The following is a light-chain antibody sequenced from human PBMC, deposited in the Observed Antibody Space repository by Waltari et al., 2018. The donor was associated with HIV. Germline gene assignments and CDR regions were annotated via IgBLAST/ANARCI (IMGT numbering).Light chain of an antibody. J-gene: IGLJ1*01. CDR3: WSYAGDYTHYV. Sequence: QSALTQPRSVSGSLGQSVTISCTGTSSDVGRYNYVSWYQLHPGKAPKLMIYDVTKRPSGVPDRFSGSRSGNTASLTISGLQAEDESDYYCWSYAGDYTHYVFGTGTKVTVL. V-gene: IGLV2-11*01. CDR1: SSDVGRYNY. CDR2: DVT.